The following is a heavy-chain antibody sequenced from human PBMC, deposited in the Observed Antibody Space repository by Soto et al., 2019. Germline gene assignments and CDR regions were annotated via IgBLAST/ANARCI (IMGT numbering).Heavy chain of an antibody. J-gene: IGHJ5*02. V-gene: IGHV1-69*13. D-gene: IGHD3-22*01. CDR2: IIPIFGTA. CDR1: GGTFSSYA. Sequence: ASVMFSCTASGGTFSSYAISWGRQDPGQGLEWMGGIIPIFGTANYAQKFQGRVTITADESTSTAYMELSSLRSEDTAVYYCASGAYYDSSGYRWFDPWGQGTLVTVSS. CDR3: ASGAYYDSSGYRWFDP.